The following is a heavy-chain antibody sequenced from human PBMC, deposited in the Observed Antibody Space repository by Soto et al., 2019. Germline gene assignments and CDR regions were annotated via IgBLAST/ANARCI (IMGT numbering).Heavy chain of an antibody. V-gene: IGHV4-39*01. CDR3: ARHPYSSSWYYYYYYGMDV. J-gene: IGHJ6*02. CDR1: CGSIISSSYY. CDR2: IYYSGGT. Sequence: SETLSLTCTFSCGSIISSSYYWGWIRQPPGKGLEWIGSIYYSGGTYYNPSLKSRVTISVDTSKNQFSLKLSSVTAADTAVYYCARHPYSSSWYYYYYYGMDVWGQGTTVTSP. D-gene: IGHD6-13*01.